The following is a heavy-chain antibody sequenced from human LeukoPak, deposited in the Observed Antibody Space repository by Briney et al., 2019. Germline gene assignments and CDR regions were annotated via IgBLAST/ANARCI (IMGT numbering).Heavy chain of an antibody. J-gene: IGHJ1*01. CDR1: GFTFSSYE. Sequence: GGSLRLSCAASGFTFSSYEMNWVRQAPGKGREWVSYISSSGSTIYYADSVKGRFTISRDNAKNSLYLQMNSLRAEDTAVYYCARAGSSGYYYAEYFQHWGQGTLVTVSS. V-gene: IGHV3-48*03. CDR3: ARAGSSGYYYAEYFQH. CDR2: ISSSGSTI. D-gene: IGHD3-22*01.